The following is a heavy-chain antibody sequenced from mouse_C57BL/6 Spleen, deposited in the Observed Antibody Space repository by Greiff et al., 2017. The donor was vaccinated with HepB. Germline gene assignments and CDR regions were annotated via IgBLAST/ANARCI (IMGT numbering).Heavy chain of an antibody. CDR1: GYSFTDYN. J-gene: IGHJ1*03. CDR2: INPNYGTT. V-gene: IGHV1-39*01. D-gene: IGHD1-1*01. Sequence: VQLQQSGPELVKPGASVKISCKASGYSFTDYNMNWVKQSNGKSLEWIGVINPNYGTTSYNQKFKGKATLTVDQSSSTAYMQLNSLTSEDSAVYYYAKRIYYGSSYWYFDVWGTGTTVTVSS. CDR3: AKRIYYGSSYWYFDV.